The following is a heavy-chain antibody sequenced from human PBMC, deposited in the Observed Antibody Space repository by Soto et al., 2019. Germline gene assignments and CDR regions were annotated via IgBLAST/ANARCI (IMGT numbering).Heavy chain of an antibody. Sequence: QVQLVESGGGVVQPGTSLRLSCVVSGFTLSNTGVHWVRQAPGKGLEWVAMISHDGFSQHYVDSVKGRFTISRDNSKNTLYVQMDSLRPEDTSVYYCAKDWGSSGWFNWFDSWGQGTLVTVSS. J-gene: IGHJ5*01. CDR2: ISHDGFSQ. CDR1: GFTLSNTG. V-gene: IGHV3-30*18. CDR3: AKDWGSSGWFNWFDS. D-gene: IGHD6-13*01.